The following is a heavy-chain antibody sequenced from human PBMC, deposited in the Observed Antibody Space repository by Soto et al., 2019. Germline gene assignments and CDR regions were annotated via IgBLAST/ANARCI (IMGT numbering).Heavy chain of an antibody. V-gene: IGHV1-46*01. D-gene: IGHD6-6*01. CDR2: INPGGGST. CDR1: GYTFTSYY. J-gene: IGHJ6*02. Sequence: ASVKVSCKASGYTFTSYYMHWVRQAPGQGIEWMGIINPGGGSTSYAQKFQGRVTMTRDTSTSTVYMELSGLRSEDTAVYYCARDRSSNAYYYGMDVWGQGTTVTVSS. CDR3: ARDRSSNAYYYGMDV.